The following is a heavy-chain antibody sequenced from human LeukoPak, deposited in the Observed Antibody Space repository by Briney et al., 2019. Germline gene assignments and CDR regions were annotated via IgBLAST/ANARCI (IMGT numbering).Heavy chain of an antibody. CDR3: ASADDYGDWGGYFDY. CDR1: GFTFRSYS. J-gene: IGHJ4*02. D-gene: IGHD4-17*01. Sequence: PGGSLRLSCAASGFTFRSYSMNWVRQAPGKGLEWVSAIDPSSTYIYYADSVKGRFTISRDNAKNSLYLQMNSLRAEDTAVYYCASADDYGDWGGYFDYWGQGTLVTVSS. V-gene: IGHV3-21*01. CDR2: IDPSSTYI.